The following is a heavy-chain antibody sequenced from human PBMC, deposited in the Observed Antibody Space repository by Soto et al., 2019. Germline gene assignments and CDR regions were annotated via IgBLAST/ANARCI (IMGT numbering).Heavy chain of an antibody. V-gene: IGHV5-51*01. D-gene: IGHD3-22*01. CDR3: ASLYYYDSSGYYESDY. CDR2: IYPGDSDT. Sequence: GESLKISCKGSGYSFTSYWIGRVRQMPGKGLEWMGIIYPGDSDTRYSPSFQGQVTISADKSISTAYLQWSSLKASDTAMYYCASLYYYDSSGYYESDYWGQGTLVTVSS. J-gene: IGHJ4*02. CDR1: GYSFTSYW.